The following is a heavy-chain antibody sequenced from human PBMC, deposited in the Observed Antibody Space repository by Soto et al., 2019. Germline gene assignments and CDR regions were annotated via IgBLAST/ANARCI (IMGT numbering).Heavy chain of an antibody. J-gene: IGHJ5*02. CDR3: AKGSYFHFWSGSGIDP. CDR2: ISGSGGST. CDR1: GFTFSSYA. D-gene: IGHD3-3*01. Sequence: EVQLLESGGGLVQPGGSLRLSCAASGFTFSSYAMSWVRQAPGKGLEWVSAISGSGGSTYYADSVKGRFTIPRDNSKNQTYLQKNSLRAGDTAVYYCAKGSYFHFWSGSGIDPWGQGTLVTVSS. V-gene: IGHV3-23*01.